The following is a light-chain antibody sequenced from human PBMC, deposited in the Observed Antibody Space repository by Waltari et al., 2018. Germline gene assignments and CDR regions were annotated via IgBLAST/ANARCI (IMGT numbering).Light chain of an antibody. V-gene: IGLV3-25*03. CDR3: QSTDSGGFFYV. CDR2: KDT. Sequence: SFELTQPPSVSVSPGQTATITCSGDALPNQYAYWYQQKPGQAPVLMIYKDTERPSGIPERFSGSRSGTIVTLTISGVQAADEADYYCQSTDSGGFFYVFGTGTEVTVL. J-gene: IGLJ1*01. CDR1: ALPNQY.